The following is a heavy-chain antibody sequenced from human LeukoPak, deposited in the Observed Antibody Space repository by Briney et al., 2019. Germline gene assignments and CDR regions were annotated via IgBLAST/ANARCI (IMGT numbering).Heavy chain of an antibody. CDR2: ISAYNGNT. D-gene: IGHD2-8*01. CDR3: ARARSGYCTNGVCYTAHEAYNWFDP. CDR1: GYTFTSYG. V-gene: IGHV1-18*01. J-gene: IGHJ5*02. Sequence: ASVKVSCKASGYTFTSYGISWVRQAPGQRLEWMGWISAYNGNTNYAQKLQGRVTMTTDTSTSTAYMELRSLRSDDTAVYYCARARSGYCTNGVCYTAHEAYNWFDPWGQGTLVTVSS.